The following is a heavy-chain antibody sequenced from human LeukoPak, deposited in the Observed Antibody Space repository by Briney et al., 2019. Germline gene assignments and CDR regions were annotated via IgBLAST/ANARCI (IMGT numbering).Heavy chain of an antibody. V-gene: IGHV3-21*01. CDR1: GFTFSNYG. D-gene: IGHD6-6*01. J-gene: IGHJ5*01. CDR2: ISSSSSYI. Sequence: GGSLRLSCAVSGFTFSNYGMSWVRQAPGKGLEWVSSISSSSSYIYYADSVKGRFTISRDNAKNSLYLQMNSLRAEDTAVYYCARGVLANWFDSWGQGTLVTVSS. CDR3: ARGVLANWFDS.